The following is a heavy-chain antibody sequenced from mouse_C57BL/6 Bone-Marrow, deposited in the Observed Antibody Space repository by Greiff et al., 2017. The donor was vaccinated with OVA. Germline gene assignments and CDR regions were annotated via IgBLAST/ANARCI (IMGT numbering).Heavy chain of an antibody. CDR2: IHPNSGST. CDR3: ARRYDYDPYWYFDV. V-gene: IGHV1-64*01. Sequence: QVQLQQSGAELVKPGASVKLSCKASGYTFTSYWMHWVKQRPGQGLEWIGMIHPNSGSTNYNEKFKSKATLTVDKSSSTAYMQLSSLTSEDSAVYYCARRYDYDPYWYFDVWGTGTTVTVSS. D-gene: IGHD2-4*01. J-gene: IGHJ1*03. CDR1: GYTFTSYW.